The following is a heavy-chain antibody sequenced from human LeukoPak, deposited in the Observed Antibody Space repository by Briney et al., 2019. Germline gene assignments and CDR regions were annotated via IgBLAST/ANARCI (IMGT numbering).Heavy chain of an antibody. CDR2: IWYDGSNK. D-gene: IGHD7-27*01. Sequence: PGGSLRLSCAASGFTFSSYWMSWVRQAPGKGLDWVAFIWYDGSNKYHTDSVKGRFTISRDTSKNTVYLQMNSLRVEDTAVYYCARGDWGMYYFDYWGQGTLVTVSS. CDR1: GFTFSSYW. V-gene: IGHV3-30*02. CDR3: ARGDWGMYYFDY. J-gene: IGHJ4*02.